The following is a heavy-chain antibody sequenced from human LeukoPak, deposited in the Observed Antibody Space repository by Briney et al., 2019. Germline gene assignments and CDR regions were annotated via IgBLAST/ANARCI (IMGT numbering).Heavy chain of an antibody. CDR2: IYYSGST. CDR1: SGSFSTEY. D-gene: IGHD3-22*01. Sequence: SETLSLTCTVSSGSFSTEYWSWIRQPPGKGLEWIGYIYYSGSTNYNSSLKSRVTMSVDRSKKQISLNLRSVTAADTAVYYCARAHESSGEGAFDIWGQGTLVTVSS. V-gene: IGHV4-59*13. J-gene: IGHJ3*02. CDR3: ARAHESSGEGAFDI.